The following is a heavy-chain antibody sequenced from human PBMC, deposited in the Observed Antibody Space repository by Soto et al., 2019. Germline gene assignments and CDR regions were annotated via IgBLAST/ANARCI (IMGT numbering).Heavy chain of an antibody. Sequence: ASVKVSCKASGYTFTSYYMHWVRQAPGQGLEWMGIINPSGGSTSYAQKFQGRVTMTRGTSTSTVYMELSSLRSEDTAVYYCARDRAVAGTAGPLYYYYYGMDVWGQGTTVTVSS. CDR3: ARDRAVAGTAGPLYYYYYGMDV. J-gene: IGHJ6*02. CDR1: GYTFTSYY. D-gene: IGHD6-19*01. V-gene: IGHV1-46*01. CDR2: INPSGGST.